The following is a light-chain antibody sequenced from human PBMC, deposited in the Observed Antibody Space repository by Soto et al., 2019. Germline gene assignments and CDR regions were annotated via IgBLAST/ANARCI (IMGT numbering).Light chain of an antibody. CDR3: QKCKVAPFT. CDR1: QSINSW. V-gene: IGKV1-27*01. CDR2: AAS. J-gene: IGKJ4*01. Sequence: DMPMSRAPPTASSSVIRVVPFTFRASQSINSWLAWYQQKPGKAPNLLIYAASTLQSGVPSRFTGSGSGTDFTLTISSLQPEDAAIYYCQKCKVAPFTFGGGTKVDIK.